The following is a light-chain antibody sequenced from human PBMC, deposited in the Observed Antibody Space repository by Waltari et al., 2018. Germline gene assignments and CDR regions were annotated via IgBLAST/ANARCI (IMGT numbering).Light chain of an antibody. CDR2: EVS. J-gene: IGLJ3*02. CDR1: SNDVGGYNY. Sequence: QSALTQPPSASGSPGQSVAISCTGTSNDVGGYNYVSWYQQHPGKVPQLRIYEVSKRPSGVPDRFSGSKSGNTASRTVSGLQADDEANYYCSSYAGGSNLVFGGGTRLTVL. V-gene: IGLV2-8*01. CDR3: SSYAGGSNLV.